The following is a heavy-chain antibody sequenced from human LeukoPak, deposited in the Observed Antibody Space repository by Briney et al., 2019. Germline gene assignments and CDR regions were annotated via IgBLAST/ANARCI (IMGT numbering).Heavy chain of an antibody. CDR3: ARGNVEAVFDY. D-gene: IGHD1-1*01. J-gene: IGHJ4*02. V-gene: IGHV4-34*01. Sequence: SETLSLTCAVYGGSFSAYYWSWIRQPPGKGLEWIGEINHSGSTNYNPSLKSRATISVDTSKNQFSLKLSSMTAADTAVYYCARGNVEAVFDYWGQGTLVTVSS. CDR2: INHSGST. CDR1: GGSFSAYY.